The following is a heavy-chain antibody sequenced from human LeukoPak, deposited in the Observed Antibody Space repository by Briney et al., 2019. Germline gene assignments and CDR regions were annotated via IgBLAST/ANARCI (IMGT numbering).Heavy chain of an antibody. J-gene: IGHJ3*02. CDR2: ISAYNGNT. Sequence: GASVKVSCKASGYTFTSYGISWVRQAPGQGLEWMGWISAYNGNTNYAQKLQGRVTMTTDTSTSTAYMELRSLRSDDTAVYYCARSSIHDFWSGCWTECRAFDIWGQGTMVTVSS. CDR1: GYTFTSYG. CDR3: ARSSIHDFWSGCWTECRAFDI. D-gene: IGHD3-3*01. V-gene: IGHV1-18*01.